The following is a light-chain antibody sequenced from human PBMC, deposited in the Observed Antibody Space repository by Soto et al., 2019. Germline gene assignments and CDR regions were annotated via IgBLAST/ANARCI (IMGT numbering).Light chain of an antibody. V-gene: IGKV4-1*01. CDR3: QQYYSSPWT. Sequence: DIVMTQSPGSLAVSLGERATINCKSSQSVLYSSNNKNYLAWYQQKPGQPPKLLIYWASTRESGVPDRFSGSGSATDFTLTISSLQAEDVAVYYCQQYYSSPWTFGQGTKVDIK. CDR1: QSVLYSSNNKNY. CDR2: WAS. J-gene: IGKJ1*01.